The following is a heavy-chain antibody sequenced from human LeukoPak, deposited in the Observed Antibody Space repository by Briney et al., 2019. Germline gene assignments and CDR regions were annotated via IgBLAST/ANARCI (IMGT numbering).Heavy chain of an antibody. J-gene: IGHJ1*01. D-gene: IGHD3-22*01. CDR3: AKDNRPYYDSSGYWVFQH. CDR1: GFTFSSYA. CDR2: ISGSGGST. V-gene: IGHV3-23*01. Sequence: GGSLRLSCAASGFTFSSYAMSWVRQAPGKGLEWVSAISGSGGSTYYADSVKGRFTISRDNSKDTLYLQMNSLRAEDKAVYYCAKDNRPYYDSSGYWVFQHWGQGTLVTVSS.